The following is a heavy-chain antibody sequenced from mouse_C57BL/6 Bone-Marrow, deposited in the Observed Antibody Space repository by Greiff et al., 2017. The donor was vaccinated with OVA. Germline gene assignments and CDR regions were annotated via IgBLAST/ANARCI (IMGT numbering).Heavy chain of an antibody. CDR2: ISYSGST. CDR3: ASSPITTDWYFDV. D-gene: IGHD1-1*01. CDR1: GYSITSDY. J-gene: IGHJ1*03. V-gene: IGHV3-8*01. Sequence: EVKLVESGPGLAKPSQTLSLPCSVTGYSITSDYWNWIRKFPGNKLEYMGYISYSGSTYYNPSLKSRISITRDTSKNQYYLQLNSVTTEDTATYDCASSPITTDWYFDVWGTGTTVTVSS.